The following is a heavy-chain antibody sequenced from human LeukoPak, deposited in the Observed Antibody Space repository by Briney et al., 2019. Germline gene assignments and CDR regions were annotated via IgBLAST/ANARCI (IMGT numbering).Heavy chain of an antibody. CDR2: IKQDGSEK. CDR3: LYGSGSYPHVFDI. J-gene: IGHJ3*02. V-gene: IGHV3-7*03. D-gene: IGHD3-10*01. CDR1: GFTFSSYW. Sequence: GGSLRLSCAASGFTFSSYWMSWVRQAPGKGLEWVANIKQDGSEKYYVDSVKGRFTISRDNAKNSLYLQMNSLRAEDTAVYYCLYGSGSYPHVFDIWGQGTMVSVSS.